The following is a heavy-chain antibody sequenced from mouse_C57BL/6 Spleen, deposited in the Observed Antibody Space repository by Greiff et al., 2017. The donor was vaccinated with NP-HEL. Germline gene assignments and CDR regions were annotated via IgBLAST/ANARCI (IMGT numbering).Heavy chain of an antibody. D-gene: IGHD4-1*01. CDR2: IDPEDGET. CDR3: AELTGKLGY. CDR1: GFNIKDYY. Sequence: EVKLQESGAELVKPGASVKLSCTASGFNIKDYYMHWVKQRTEQGLEWIGRIDPEDGETKYAPKFQGKATITADTSSNTAYLRLSSLTSEDTAVYYCAELTGKLGYWGQGTTLTVSS. J-gene: IGHJ2*01. V-gene: IGHV14-2*01.